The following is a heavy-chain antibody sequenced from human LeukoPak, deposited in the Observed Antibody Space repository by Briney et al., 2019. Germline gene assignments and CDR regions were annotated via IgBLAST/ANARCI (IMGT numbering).Heavy chain of an antibody. V-gene: IGHV4-34*01. J-gene: IGHJ5*02. CDR1: GGSFSGYY. CDR3: ARAQYSSSWYPPRSWFDP. D-gene: IGHD6-13*01. Sequence: PSETLSLTCAVYGGSFSGYYWSWLRQPPGQGLEWIGEINHSGSTNYNPSLKSRVTISVDTSKNQFSLKLSSVTAADTAVYYCARAQYSSSWYPPRSWFDPWGQGTLVTVSS. CDR2: INHSGST.